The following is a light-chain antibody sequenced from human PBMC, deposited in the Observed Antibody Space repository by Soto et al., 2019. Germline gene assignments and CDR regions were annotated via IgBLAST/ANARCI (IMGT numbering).Light chain of an antibody. CDR1: QPLGAW. CDR2: ATS. CDR3: QQADISQLT. V-gene: IGKV1-12*01. J-gene: IGKJ4*01. Sequence: DLQMTQFPSSVSASVGDRVTITCRASQPLGAWLAWYQQKPGKAPKLLIYATSTLETGVPSRFNGSGSGTQFTLTISSLQPEDFATYYCQQADISQLTFGGGTRVEIK.